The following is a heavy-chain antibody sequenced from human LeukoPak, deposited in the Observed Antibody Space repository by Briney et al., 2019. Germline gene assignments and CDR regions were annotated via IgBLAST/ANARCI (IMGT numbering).Heavy chain of an antibody. CDR1: GFTFSSYA. CDR2: ISGSGGST. CDR3: AKSLGIFCCWYFDL. V-gene: IGHV3-23*01. J-gene: IGHJ2*01. D-gene: IGHD7-27*01. Sequence: PGGSLRLSCAASGFTFSSYAMSWVRQAPGKGLEWVSAISGSGGSTYYADSVKGRFIISRDNSKNTLYLQMNSLRAEDTAVYYCAKSLGIFCCWYFDLWGRGTLVTVSS.